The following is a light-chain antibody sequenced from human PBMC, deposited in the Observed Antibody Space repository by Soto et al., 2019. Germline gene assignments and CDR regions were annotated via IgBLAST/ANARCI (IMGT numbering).Light chain of an antibody. V-gene: IGKV2-28*01. CDR3: MQALQTPLT. Sequence: DIVMTQSPLSLPVTPGEPASISCRSSQSLLHSNGYNYLDWYLQKPGQSPQLLIYLGSNRASGVPDRLSGSGSGTDFSLKITWVEPEDVGIYYCMQALQTPLTFGGGTMVEI. CDR1: QSLLHSNGYNY. J-gene: IGKJ4*01. CDR2: LGS.